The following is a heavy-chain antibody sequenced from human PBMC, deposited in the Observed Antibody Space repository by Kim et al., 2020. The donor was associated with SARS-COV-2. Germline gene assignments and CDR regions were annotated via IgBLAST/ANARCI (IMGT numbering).Heavy chain of an antibody. CDR3: AASDY. Sequence: SDSGGRTHYADSRQVRFTISRDNSKNTLYLQLNSLRAEDTAVYYCAASDYWGQGTLVTVSS. J-gene: IGHJ4*02. V-gene: IGHV3-23*01. CDR2: SDSGGRT.